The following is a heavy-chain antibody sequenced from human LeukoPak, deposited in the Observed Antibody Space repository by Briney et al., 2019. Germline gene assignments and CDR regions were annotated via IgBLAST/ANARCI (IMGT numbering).Heavy chain of an antibody. D-gene: IGHD2-15*01. CDR3: ARAPVPDVVVVAATLWFDP. J-gene: IGHJ5*02. CDR2: NIPIFCTA. V-gene: IGHV1-69*13. Sequence: ASVKVSCKASGCTFTSYAISWVRQAPGQGLEWMGGNIPIFCTANYAQKFQGRVTITADESTSTAYMELGSLRSEDTAVYYSARAPVPDVVVVAATLWFDPWGQGTLVTVSS. CDR1: GCTFTSYA.